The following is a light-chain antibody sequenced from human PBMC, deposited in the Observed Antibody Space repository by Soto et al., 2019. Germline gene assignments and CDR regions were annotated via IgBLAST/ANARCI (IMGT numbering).Light chain of an antibody. CDR3: QQSFSFPAT. CDR1: QSISDS. CDR2: AAS. Sequence: DIQMTQSPSSLSASVGDRVTITCRASQSISDSLNWYQHKPGTAPKLLIYAASSLQSGVPSRFSGGGPGTDFTLTISSLQPEDFVTYFCQQSFSFPATFGGGTKVDIK. J-gene: IGKJ4*01. V-gene: IGKV1-39*01.